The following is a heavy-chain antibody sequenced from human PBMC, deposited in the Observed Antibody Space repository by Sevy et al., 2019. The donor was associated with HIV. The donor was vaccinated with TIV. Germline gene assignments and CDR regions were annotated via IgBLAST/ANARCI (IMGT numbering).Heavy chain of an antibody. Sequence: GGSLRLSCAASGFTFSSYAISCVRQAPGKGLEWVSAISGSGGSTYYADSVKGRFTISRDNSKNTLYLQMNSLRAEDTAVYYCAKDPIKTHGDPNYYYYYMDVWGKGTTVTVSS. D-gene: IGHD4-17*01. J-gene: IGHJ6*03. CDR1: GFTFSSYA. CDR3: AKDPIKTHGDPNYYYYYMDV. V-gene: IGHV3-23*01. CDR2: ISGSGGST.